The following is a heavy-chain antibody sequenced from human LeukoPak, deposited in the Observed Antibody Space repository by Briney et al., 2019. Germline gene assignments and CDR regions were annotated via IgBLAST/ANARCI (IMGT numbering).Heavy chain of an antibody. D-gene: IGHD3-9*01. CDR1: GGSFSGYY. J-gene: IGHJ5*02. Sequence: PSETLSLTCAVYGGSFSGYYWSWIRQPPGKGLEWIGEINHRGSPNYNPSLKSRVTISLDTSKNQFSLKLSSVTAADTAVYYCARAPSFYDSLTGYHNWFDPWGQGTLVTVSS. CDR2: INHRGSP. V-gene: IGHV4-34*01. CDR3: ARAPSFYDSLTGYHNWFDP.